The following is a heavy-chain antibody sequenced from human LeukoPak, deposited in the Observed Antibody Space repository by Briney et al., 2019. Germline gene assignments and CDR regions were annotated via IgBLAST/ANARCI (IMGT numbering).Heavy chain of an antibody. CDR2: ISGSGGTP. CDR1: GFTFTSYA. D-gene: IGHD3-22*01. CDR3: AKDRAYYDSGGYYY. V-gene: IGHV3-23*01. Sequence: GGSLRLSCAASGFTFTSYAMTWVRQAPGKGLEWVSTISGSGGTPYYADSVKGRFTISRHNSERSVYLQMNSLRAEDTAVYYCAKDRAYYDSGGYYYWGQGTLVTVSS. J-gene: IGHJ4*02.